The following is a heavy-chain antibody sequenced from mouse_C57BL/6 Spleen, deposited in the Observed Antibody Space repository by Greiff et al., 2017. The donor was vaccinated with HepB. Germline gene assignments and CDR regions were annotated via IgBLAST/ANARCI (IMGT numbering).Heavy chain of an antibody. CDR2: IYPGNSDT. D-gene: IGHD2-5*01. CDR3: TRAYYSNYESAMDY. J-gene: IGHJ4*01. V-gene: IGHV1-5*01. Sequence: EVQLQQSGTVLARPGASVKMSCKTSGYTFTSYWMHWVKQRPGQGLEWIGAIYPGNSDTSYNQKFKGKAKLTAVTSASTAYMELSSLTNEDSAVYYWTRAYYSNYESAMDYWGQGTSVTVSS. CDR1: GYTFTSYW.